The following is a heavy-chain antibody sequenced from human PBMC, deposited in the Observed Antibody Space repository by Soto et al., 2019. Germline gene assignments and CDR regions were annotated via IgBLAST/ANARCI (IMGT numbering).Heavy chain of an antibody. CDR2: ISKIDYT. Sequence: PGGSLRLSCTVSGFAFNNYGINWVRQAPGKGLEWVSSISKIDYTYYSDSVKGRFTISRDNAKNSVSLQMNTLRVEDTAVYYCAREDSIIIPAVSDFWGQGTLVTVSS. J-gene: IGHJ4*02. V-gene: IGHV3-21*01. CDR1: GFAFNNYG. CDR3: AREDSIIIPAVSDF. D-gene: IGHD2-2*01.